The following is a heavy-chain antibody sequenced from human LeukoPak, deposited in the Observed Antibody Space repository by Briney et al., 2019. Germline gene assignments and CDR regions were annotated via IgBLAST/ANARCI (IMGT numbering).Heavy chain of an antibody. CDR3: ARDRASPSYSSSWYRPYYFDY. Sequence: ASVKVSCKASGYTFTSYYMHWVRQAPGQGLEWMGIINPSGGSTSYAQKFQGGVTMTRDTSTSTVYMELSSLRSEDTAVYYCARDRASPSYSSSWYRPYYFDYWGQGTLVTVSS. CDR2: INPSGGST. D-gene: IGHD6-13*01. V-gene: IGHV1-46*01. J-gene: IGHJ4*02. CDR1: GYTFTSYY.